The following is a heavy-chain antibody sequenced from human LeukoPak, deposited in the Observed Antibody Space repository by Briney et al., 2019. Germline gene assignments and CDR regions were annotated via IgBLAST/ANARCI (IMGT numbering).Heavy chain of an antibody. Sequence: PGGSLRLSCAASGFTFSSYTMSWVRQAPGKGLEWVSTITTSDGNTYYADSVKGRFTISRDNSKNTLYLQMNSLRAEDTAVYYCARFEADYGFFDYWGQGTLVTVSS. J-gene: IGHJ4*02. CDR2: ITTSDGNT. D-gene: IGHD4-17*01. CDR3: ARFEADYGFFDY. CDR1: GFTFSSYT. V-gene: IGHV3-23*01.